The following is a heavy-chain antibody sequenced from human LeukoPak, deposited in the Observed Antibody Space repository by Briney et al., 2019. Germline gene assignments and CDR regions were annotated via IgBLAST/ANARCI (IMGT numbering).Heavy chain of an antibody. D-gene: IGHD6-6*01. V-gene: IGHV1-69*04. J-gene: IGHJ4*02. CDR2: IIPILGIA. CDR3: ARPSSIAARPQFDY. CDR1: GGTFSSYA. Sequence: GASVTVSFKASGGTFSSYAISWVRQAPGQGLEWMGRIIPILGIANYAQKFQGRVTITADKSTSTAYMELSSLRSEDTAVYYCARPSSIAARPQFDYWGQGTLVTVSS.